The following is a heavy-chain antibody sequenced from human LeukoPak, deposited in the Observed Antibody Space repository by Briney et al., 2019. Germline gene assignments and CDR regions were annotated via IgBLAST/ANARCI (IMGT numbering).Heavy chain of an antibody. CDR1: GGTFSSYA. CDR2: IIPILGIA. Sequence: ASVKVSCKASGGTFSSYAISWVRQAPGQGLEWMGRIIPILGIANYAQRLQGRVTITADKSTSTAYMELSSLRSEDTAVYYCAVKYGSGSYYLDYWGQGTLVTVSS. CDR3: AVKYGSGSYYLDY. D-gene: IGHD3-10*01. V-gene: IGHV1-69*04. J-gene: IGHJ4*02.